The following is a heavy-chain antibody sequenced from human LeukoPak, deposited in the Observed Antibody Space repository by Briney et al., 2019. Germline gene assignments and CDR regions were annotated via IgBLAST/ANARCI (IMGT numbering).Heavy chain of an antibody. CDR1: GGSISSYY. J-gene: IGHJ3*02. CDR2: IYYSGST. V-gene: IGHV4-59*08. Sequence: SETRSLTCTVSGGSISSYYWSWIRQPPGKGLEWIGYIYYSGSTNYNPSLKSRVTISVDTSKNQFSLKLSSVTVADTAVYYCARPGIVGAHDAFDIWGQGTMVTVSS. D-gene: IGHD1-26*01. CDR3: ARPGIVGAHDAFDI.